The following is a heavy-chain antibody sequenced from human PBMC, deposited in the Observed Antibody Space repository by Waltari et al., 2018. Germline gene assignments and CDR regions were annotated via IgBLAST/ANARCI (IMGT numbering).Heavy chain of an antibody. V-gene: IGHV4-61*02. Sequence: QVQLQESGPGLVKPSQTLSLTCTVSGGSISSGSYYWSWIRQPAGKGLEWYGRFYTRGNTKHNPSLKNRVTISVDTSKNQFSLKLSSETAADTAVYYCAREEFYYESSGKDAFDIWGQGTRV. J-gene: IGHJ3*02. CDR3: AREEFYYESSGKDAFDI. CDR1: GGSISSGSYY. D-gene: IGHD3-22*01. CDR2: FYTRGNT.